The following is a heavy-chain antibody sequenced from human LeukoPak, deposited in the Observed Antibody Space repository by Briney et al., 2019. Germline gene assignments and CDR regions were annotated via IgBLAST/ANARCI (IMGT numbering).Heavy chain of an antibody. CDR3: ARSSSWYYFDY. J-gene: IGHJ4*02. Sequence: GGSLRLSCAASGFTFNSNSMHWVRQAPGKGLEWVAVISYDGSKKYYADSVKGRFTISRGNSKNTLYLQMNSLRAEDTAVYYCARSSSWYYFDYWGQGTLVTASS. CDR2: ISYDGSKK. CDR1: GFTFNSNS. V-gene: IGHV3-30*03. D-gene: IGHD6-13*01.